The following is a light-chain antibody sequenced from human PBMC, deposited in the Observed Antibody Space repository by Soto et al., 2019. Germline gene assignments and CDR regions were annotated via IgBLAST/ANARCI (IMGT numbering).Light chain of an antibody. CDR3: QQRSNWPGFT. CDR2: EAS. V-gene: IGKV3-11*01. J-gene: IGKJ3*01. CDR1: QSVSSY. Sequence: IVVTQSPATLSLSPWERATLSCRASQSVSSYLAWYQQKPGQAPRLLRYEASNRATGIPARFSGSGSGTDFTLTISSLEPEDFAVYYGQQRSNWPGFTFGPGTKVDIK.